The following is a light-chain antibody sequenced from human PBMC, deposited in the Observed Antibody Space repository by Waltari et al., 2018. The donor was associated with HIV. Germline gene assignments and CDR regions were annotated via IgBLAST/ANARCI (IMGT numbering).Light chain of an antibody. CDR3: QQYTNWPYT. Sequence: EIVLTQSPGTLSLSPGERATLSCRASQSISSSDLAWYQQKPGQAPRLLIYGASSGATGIPARFSGSGSGTDFTLTINSLQSEDFAVYYCQQYTNWPYTFGQGTKLEIK. CDR1: QSISSSD. V-gene: IGKV3-20*01. J-gene: IGKJ2*01. CDR2: GAS.